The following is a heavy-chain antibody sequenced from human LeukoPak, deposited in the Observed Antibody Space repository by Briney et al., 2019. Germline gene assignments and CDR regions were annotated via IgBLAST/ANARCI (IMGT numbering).Heavy chain of an antibody. CDR1: GYTFTGYY. V-gene: IGHV1-2*02. J-gene: IGHJ3*02. Sequence: ASVKVSCKASGYTFTGYYMHWVRQAPGQGLEWMGWINPNSGGTNYAQKFQGRVTMTRDTSISAAYMELSRLRSDDTAVYYCARDGSTGDAFDIWGQGTMVTVSS. CDR3: ARDGSTGDAFDI. CDR2: INPNSGGT. D-gene: IGHD6-13*01.